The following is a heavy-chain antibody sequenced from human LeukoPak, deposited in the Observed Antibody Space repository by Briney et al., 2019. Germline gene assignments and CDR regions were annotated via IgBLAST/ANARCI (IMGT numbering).Heavy chain of an antibody. CDR2: IKQDGSEK. CDR1: GFTFSSYW. CDR3: AREQSITMVRGVIINGAFDI. Sequence: GGSLRLSCAASGFTFSSYWMSWVRQAPGKGLEWVANIKQDGSEKYYVDSVKGRFTISRDNAKNSLYLQMNSLRAEDTVVYYCAREQSITMVRGVIINGAFDIWGQGTMVTVSS. D-gene: IGHD3-10*01. V-gene: IGHV3-7*01. J-gene: IGHJ3*02.